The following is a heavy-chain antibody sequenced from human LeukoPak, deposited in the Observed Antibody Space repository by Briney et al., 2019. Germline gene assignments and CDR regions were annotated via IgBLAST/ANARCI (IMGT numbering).Heavy chain of an antibody. V-gene: IGHV4-39*01. J-gene: IGHJ4*02. CDR2: IYYGGST. CDR3: AGLYASGSYYGY. CDR1: GDSINSSNYY. D-gene: IGHD3-10*01. Sequence: PSETLSLTCTVSGDSINSSNYYWGWIRQPPGKGLEWIGNIYYGGSTYYKPSLKSRVTISVGTSKNQFSLTLGSVTAADTAVYYCAGLYASGSYYGYWGQGALVTVSS.